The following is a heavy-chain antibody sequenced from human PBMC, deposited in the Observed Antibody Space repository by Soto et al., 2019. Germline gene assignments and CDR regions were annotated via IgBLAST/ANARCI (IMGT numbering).Heavy chain of an antibody. CDR3: ARGGDLVTGTSNWFDP. CDR1: GGSFSGYY. J-gene: IGHJ5*02. D-gene: IGHD1-7*01. CDR2: INHSGST. V-gene: IGHV4-34*01. Sequence: SETLSLTCAVYGGSFSGYYWSWIRQPPGKGLEWIGEINHSGSTNYNPSLKSRVTISVDTSKNQFSLKLSSVTAADTAVYYCARGGDLVTGTSNWFDPWGQGTLVTVSS.